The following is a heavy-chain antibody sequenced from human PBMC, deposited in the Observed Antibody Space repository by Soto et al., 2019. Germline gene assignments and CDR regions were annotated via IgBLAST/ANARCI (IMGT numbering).Heavy chain of an antibody. CDR2: VYSSGST. CDR3: ARDKGDSRIDY. Sequence: SETLSLTCTVSGGSINSYYWSWIRQSAGKGLEWIGRVYSSGSTFYNPSLKSRLTMSVDTPNNQFSLKLSSVTAADTAVYSCARDKGDSRIDYWGLRTLVTVSS. J-gene: IGHJ4*02. V-gene: IGHV4-4*07. D-gene: IGHD3-22*01. CDR1: GGSINSYY.